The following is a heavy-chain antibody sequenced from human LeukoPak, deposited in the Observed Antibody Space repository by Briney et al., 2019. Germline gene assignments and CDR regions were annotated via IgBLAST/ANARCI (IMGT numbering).Heavy chain of an antibody. CDR1: GYTFTGYY. V-gene: IGHV1-2*06. J-gene: IGHJ4*02. D-gene: IGHD6-6*01. Sequence: GASVKVSCKASGYTFTGYYMHWVRQAPGQGLEWMGRINPNSGGTNYAQKFQGRVTMTRDTSISTAYMELSRLRSEDTAVYYCARGRKGPYSSSLLGYWGQGTLVTVSS. CDR2: INPNSGGT. CDR3: ARGRKGPYSSSLLGY.